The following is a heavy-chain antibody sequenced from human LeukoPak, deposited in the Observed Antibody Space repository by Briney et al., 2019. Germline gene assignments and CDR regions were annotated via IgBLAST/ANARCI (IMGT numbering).Heavy chain of an antibody. J-gene: IGHJ5*02. CDR2: IYYSGST. Sequence: SETLSLTCTVSGYSISSGYYWGWIRQPPGKGLEWIGSIYYSGSTYYSPSLKSRVTISVDTSKNQFSLKLSSVTAADTAVYYCAREIVVVAGRWFDPWGQGTLVTVSS. CDR1: GYSISSGYY. D-gene: IGHD2-15*01. V-gene: IGHV4-38-2*02. CDR3: AREIVVVAGRWFDP.